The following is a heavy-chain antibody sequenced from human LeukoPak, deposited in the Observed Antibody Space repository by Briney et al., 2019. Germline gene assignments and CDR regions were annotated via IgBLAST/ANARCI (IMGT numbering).Heavy chain of an antibody. J-gene: IGHJ6*02. CDR2: ISSSSGYI. CDR1: GFTFSSYS. Sequence: GGSLRLSCAASGFTFSSYSMNWVRQAPGKGLEWVSSISSSSGYIYYADSVKGRFTISRDNAKNSLYLQMNSLRAEDTAVYYCARYGYYGSGSYSHYYYYGMDVWGQGTTVTVSS. V-gene: IGHV3-21*01. CDR3: ARYGYYGSGSYSHYYYYGMDV. D-gene: IGHD3-10*01.